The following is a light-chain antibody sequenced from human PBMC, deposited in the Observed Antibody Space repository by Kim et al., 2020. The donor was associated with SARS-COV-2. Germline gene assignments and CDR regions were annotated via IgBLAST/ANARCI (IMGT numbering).Light chain of an antibody. CDR3: SSYTSSNTLV. J-gene: IGLJ1*01. V-gene: IGLV2-14*03. CDR2: DVT. Sequence: GQSITCSCTGTSSDVGGYNYVSCDQQHPGKAPKVLIHDVTIRPSGISNRFSASKSASTASLTISGLQAEDEADYYCSSYTSSNTLVFGTGTKVTVL. CDR1: SSDVGGYNY.